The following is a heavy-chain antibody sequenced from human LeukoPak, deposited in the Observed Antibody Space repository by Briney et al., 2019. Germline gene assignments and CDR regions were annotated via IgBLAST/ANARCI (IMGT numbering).Heavy chain of an antibody. V-gene: IGHV3-74*01. CDR3: ARAGYYDTSGFDFDY. Sequence: PGGSLRLSCAASGFTFSSYWMHWVRQAPGKGLVWVSRINSDGSSTSYADSVKGRFTISRDNAKNTLYLQMNSLRAEDTAVYYCARAGYYDTSGFDFDYWGQGTLVTVSS. J-gene: IGHJ4*02. CDR2: INSDGSST. CDR1: GFTFSSYW. D-gene: IGHD3-22*01.